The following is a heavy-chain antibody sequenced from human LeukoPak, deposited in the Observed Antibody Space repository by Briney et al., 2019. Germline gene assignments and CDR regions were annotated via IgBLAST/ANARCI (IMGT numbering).Heavy chain of an antibody. CDR2: IYSGGST. V-gene: IGHV3-66*01. CDR1: GFTVSSNY. D-gene: IGHD3-3*01. J-gene: IGHJ4*02. Sequence: GGSLRLSCAASGFTVSSNYMSWVRQAPGKGLEWVSVIYSGGSTYYADSVKGRFTISRDNSKNTLYLQMNSLRAEDTAVYYCARDTNYDFWSGSNYFDYWGQGTLVTVSS. CDR3: ARDTNYDFWSGSNYFDY.